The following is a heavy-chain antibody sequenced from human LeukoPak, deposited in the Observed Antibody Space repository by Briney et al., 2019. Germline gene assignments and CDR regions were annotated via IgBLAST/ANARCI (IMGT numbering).Heavy chain of an antibody. CDR1: GFTFSTYE. D-gene: IGHD5-12*01. J-gene: IGHJ3*02. V-gene: IGHV3-48*03. Sequence: GGSLRLSCAASGFTFSTYEMNWVRQAPGKGLEWVSFISSSSRTIYYADSVKGRFTISRDNAKNSLYLQMNSLSAEDTAVYYCVRELVPQSINSGYDSFHIWGQGTMVTVSS. CDR3: VRELVPQSINSGYDSFHI. CDR2: ISSSSRTI.